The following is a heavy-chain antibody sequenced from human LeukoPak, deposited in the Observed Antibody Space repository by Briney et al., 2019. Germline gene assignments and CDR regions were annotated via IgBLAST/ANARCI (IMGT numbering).Heavy chain of an antibody. Sequence: SETLSLTCTVSGGSISGSYWSWIRQPPGKGLEWIAYMYNSGSTNYNPSLKSRVTISIDTSKNQFSLKLSSLTAADTAIYYCARGIESFGDYGYWGQGILVTVSS. J-gene: IGHJ4*02. CDR1: GGSISGSY. CDR3: ARGIESFGDYGY. CDR2: MYNSGST. V-gene: IGHV4-59*01. D-gene: IGHD4-17*01.